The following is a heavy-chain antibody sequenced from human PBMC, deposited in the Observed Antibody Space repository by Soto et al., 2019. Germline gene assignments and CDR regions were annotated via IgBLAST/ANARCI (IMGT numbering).Heavy chain of an antibody. CDR1: GFTFSSYW. V-gene: IGHV3-23*01. J-gene: IGHJ4*02. Sequence: GGSLRLSCAASGFTFSSYWMHWVRQAPGKGLVWVSTISGNGGSRYYADSVKGRFTISRDNSENTLYLLMNSLRAEDTAVYYCAKDRESSTWFGTGDYWGQGTLVTVSS. CDR2: ISGNGGSR. D-gene: IGHD6-13*01. CDR3: AKDRESSTWFGTGDY.